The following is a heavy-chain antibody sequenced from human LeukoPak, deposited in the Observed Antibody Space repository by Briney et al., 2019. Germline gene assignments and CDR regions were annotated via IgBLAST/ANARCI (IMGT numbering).Heavy chain of an antibody. D-gene: IGHD6-13*01. J-gene: IGHJ4*02. Sequence: GTSLTLSCATSGVSFTTFGFHWVRQAPGKGPEWVAIICYDGSEQYYADSVKGRLTISRDRSKNTVYLQMNSLRVEDTAVYYWARFGAGTYYFDYWGQGALVTVSS. CDR3: ARFGAGTYYFDY. CDR1: GVSFTTFG. V-gene: IGHV3-33*01. CDR2: ICYDGSEQ.